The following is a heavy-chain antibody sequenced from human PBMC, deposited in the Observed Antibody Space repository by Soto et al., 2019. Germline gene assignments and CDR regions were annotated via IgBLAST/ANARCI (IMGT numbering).Heavy chain of an antibody. D-gene: IGHD1-26*01. CDR2: ISGSGVST. CDR3: AKDRQGSYFDY. CDR1: GFTFSSYA. Sequence: EVQLLESGGGLVQPGGSLRLSCAASGFTFSSYAMNWVRQAPGQGLEWVSTISGSGVSTYYADSVKGRFTISRDNSKNTLYLQMNSLRAEDTAVYYCAKDRQGSYFDYWGQGTLVTVSS. V-gene: IGHV3-23*01. J-gene: IGHJ4*02.